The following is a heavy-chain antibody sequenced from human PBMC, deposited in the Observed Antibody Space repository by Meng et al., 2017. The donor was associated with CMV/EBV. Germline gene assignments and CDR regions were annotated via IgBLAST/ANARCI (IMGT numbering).Heavy chain of an antibody. CDR3: AHFSRSRIAAAGFDY. V-gene: IGHV3-23*01. CDR1: GFTFSSYA. D-gene: IGHD6-13*01. CDR2: ISGSGGST. J-gene: IGHJ4*02. Sequence: GGSLRLSCAASGFTFSSYAMSWVRQAPGKGLEWVSAISGSGGSTYYADSVKGRFTISRDNSKNTLYLQMNSLRAEDTAVYYCAHFSRSRIAAAGFDYWGQGTLVTVSS.